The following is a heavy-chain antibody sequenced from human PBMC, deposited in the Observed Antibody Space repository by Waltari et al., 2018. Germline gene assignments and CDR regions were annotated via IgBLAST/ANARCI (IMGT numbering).Heavy chain of an antibody. D-gene: IGHD2-15*01. Sequence: EVLLVESGGGLVKPGGALRLSCGVSGFPFRLAILNWFSQAPGEGLEWVASIDSGSTYIHYGDSMKGRFTISRDNAKNSLYLQMNRLRPEDTAVYYCARPPLYVASAGSGDYWGRGTLVTVSS. CDR2: IDSGSTYI. CDR1: GFPFRLAI. CDR3: ARPPLYVASAGSGDY. V-gene: IGHV3-21*01. J-gene: IGHJ4*02.